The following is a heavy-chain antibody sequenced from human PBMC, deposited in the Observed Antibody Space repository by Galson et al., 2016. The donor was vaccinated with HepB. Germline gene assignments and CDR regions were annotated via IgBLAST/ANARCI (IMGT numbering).Heavy chain of an antibody. CDR3: AHRIPSSGFDY. V-gene: IGHV2-5*02. CDR2: IYWDDDR. Sequence: PALVKPTQTLTLTCTFSGFSLTTSEVGVGWIRQPPGKALEWLALIYWDDDRRYSPSLKSRLTITKDTSKNQVVLTLTNLDPVDTATYYCAHRIPSSGFDYWGQGTLVTVSS. D-gene: IGHD1-26*01. J-gene: IGHJ4*02. CDR1: GFSLTTSEVG.